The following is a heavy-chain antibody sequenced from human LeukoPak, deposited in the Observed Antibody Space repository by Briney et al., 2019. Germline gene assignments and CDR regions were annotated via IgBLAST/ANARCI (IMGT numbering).Heavy chain of an antibody. Sequence: GGSLRLSCVASGFSFNSYWMHWVRQDPGKGLVWVSRISSGGSDTKYVDSVKGRFTISRDNGKNTLYLEMNSLRVEDTAVYYCARDQTQAGPTTVDHWGHGTQVTVSS. CDR1: GFSFNSYW. CDR2: ISSGGSDT. V-gene: IGHV3-74*01. CDR3: ARDQTQAGPTTVDH. J-gene: IGHJ4*01. D-gene: IGHD1-14*01.